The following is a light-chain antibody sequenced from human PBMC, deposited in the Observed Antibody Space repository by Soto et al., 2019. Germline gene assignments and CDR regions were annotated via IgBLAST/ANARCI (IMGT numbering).Light chain of an antibody. V-gene: IGKV4-1*01. CDR3: QQYYSTPRT. CDR1: QSVLYSPNNKNY. J-gene: IGKJ1*01. Sequence: DIVMTQSPDSLAVSLGERATINCKSSQSVLYSPNNKNYLGWYQQKPRQPPKLLISWASTRESGVPERFSGSGSGTYFTLTISSLQAEDVAVYYCQQYYSTPRTFGPGTKVEIK. CDR2: WAS.